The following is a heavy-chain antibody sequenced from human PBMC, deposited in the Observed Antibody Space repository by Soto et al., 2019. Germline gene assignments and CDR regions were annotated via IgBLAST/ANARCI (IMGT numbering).Heavy chain of an antibody. J-gene: IGHJ5*02. CDR1: GGSISSYY. CDR2: IYYSGST. CDR3: VRGSIAARRRNNWFDP. D-gene: IGHD6-6*01. V-gene: IGHV4-59*01. Sequence: PSETLSLTCTVSGGSISSYYWSWIRQPPGKGLEWIGYIYYSGSTNYNPSLKSRVTISVDTSKNQFSLKLSSVTAADTAVYYCVRGSIAARRRNNWFDPWGQGTLVTVSS.